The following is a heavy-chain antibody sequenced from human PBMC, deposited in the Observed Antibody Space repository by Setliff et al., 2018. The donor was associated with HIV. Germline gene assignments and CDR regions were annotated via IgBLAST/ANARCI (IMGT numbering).Heavy chain of an antibody. CDR3: ARGSYYDTSGYRPGYFDY. CDR2: IDHIGRT. V-gene: IGHV4-34*01. Sequence: SETCLTCAVYGGSFSGFYWTWIRQPPGKGLEWIGDIDHIGRTNYNPSLKSRATISVYTTKNQFLLKLRSVTAADTAVYYCARGSYYDTSGYRPGYFDYWGQETLVTVSS. CDR1: GGSFSGFY. D-gene: IGHD3-22*01. J-gene: IGHJ4*02.